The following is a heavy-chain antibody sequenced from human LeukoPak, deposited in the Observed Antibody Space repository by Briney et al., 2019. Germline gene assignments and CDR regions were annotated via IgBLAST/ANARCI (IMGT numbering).Heavy chain of an antibody. J-gene: IGHJ4*02. V-gene: IGHV3-30*09. CDR1: GFTFSSYA. CDR3: ARDGRAREESGTYTSYYFDF. CDR2: ISYDGSNK. D-gene: IGHD3-10*01. Sequence: GGSLRLSCAASGFTFSSYAMHWVRQAPGKGLEWVAVISYDGSNKYYADSVKGRFAISRDNVKNSLSLEMHSLTPEDTAVYYCARDGRAREESGTYTSYYFDFWGQGILVTVSS.